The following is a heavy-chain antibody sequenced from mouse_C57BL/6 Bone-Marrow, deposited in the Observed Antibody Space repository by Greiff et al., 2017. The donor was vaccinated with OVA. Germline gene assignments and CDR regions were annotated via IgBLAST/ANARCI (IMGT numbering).Heavy chain of an antibody. J-gene: IGHJ1*03. V-gene: IGHV1-50*01. CDR2: IDPSDSYT. CDR3: ARDRGWYFDV. CDR1: GYTFTSYW. Sequence: VQLQQPGAELVKPGASVKLSCKASGYTFTSYWMQWVKQRPGQGLEWIGEIDPSDSYTNYNQKFKGKATLTVDTSSSTAYMQLSSLTSEDSAVYYCARDRGWYFDVWGTGTTVTVSS.